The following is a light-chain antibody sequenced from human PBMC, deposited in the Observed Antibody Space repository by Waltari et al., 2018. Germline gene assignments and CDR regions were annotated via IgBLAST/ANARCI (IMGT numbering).Light chain of an antibody. CDR3: QQYSSFST. V-gene: IGKV1-5*03. Sequence: DIQMTQSTSTLSASVLDRVTISCRASQSVGTWLAWYQQKPGKAPKLLIYMASSLDSGVPSRFSGSGSGTDFTLTISSLQPDDFATYSCQQYSSFSTFGQGTKV. J-gene: IGKJ2*01. CDR1: QSVGTW. CDR2: MAS.